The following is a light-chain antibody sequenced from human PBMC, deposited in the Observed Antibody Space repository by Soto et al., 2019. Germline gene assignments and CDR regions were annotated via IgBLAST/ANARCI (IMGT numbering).Light chain of an antibody. CDR1: QSISRW. J-gene: IGKJ5*01. Sequence: DIQMTQSPATLSASVGDRVTMTCRASQSISRWLTWYQQKPGKAPKLLIYEASSLESGVPSRFSGSGSGTDFTLTINSLQPEDFASYYCQQTYTGANFGQGTRLEIK. CDR2: EAS. V-gene: IGKV1-5*01. CDR3: QQTYTGAN.